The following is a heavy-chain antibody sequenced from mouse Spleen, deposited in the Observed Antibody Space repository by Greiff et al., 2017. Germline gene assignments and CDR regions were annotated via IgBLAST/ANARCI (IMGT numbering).Heavy chain of an antibody. D-gene: IGHD1-1*01. Sequence: DVKLVESGGGLVKLGGSLKLSCAASGFTFSSYYMSWVRQTPEKRLEWVATISSGGGSTYYPDSVKGRFTISRDNAKNTLYLQMSSLNSEDTAVYYCARDYYGSSPFAYWGQGTLVTVSA. CDR2: ISSGGGST. J-gene: IGHJ3*01. CDR1: GFTFSSYY. CDR3: ARDYYGSSPFAY. V-gene: IGHV5-6-4*01.